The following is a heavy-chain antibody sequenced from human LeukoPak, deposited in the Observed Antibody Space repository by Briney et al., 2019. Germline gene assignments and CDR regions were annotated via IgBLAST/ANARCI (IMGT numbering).Heavy chain of an antibody. D-gene: IGHD6-6*01. CDR2: ISAYNGNT. CDR1: GCTFTSYG. J-gene: IGHJ6*02. Sequence: GASVKVSCKASGCTFTSYGTSWVRQAPGQGLEWMGWISAYNGNTNYAQKLRGRVTMTTDTSTSTAYMELRSLGSDDTAVYYCATGYYSSSSRHYYYGMDVWGQGTTVTVSS. V-gene: IGHV1-18*01. CDR3: ATGYYSSSSRHYYYGMDV.